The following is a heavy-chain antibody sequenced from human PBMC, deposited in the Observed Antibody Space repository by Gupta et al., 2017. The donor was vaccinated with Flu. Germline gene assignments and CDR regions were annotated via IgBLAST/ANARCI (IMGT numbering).Heavy chain of an antibody. Sequence: EVQLVDSGGGLVRPGGFLRVSCSASAFTFSSYSMNWVRQAAGKGLEWVSFISSSSSYIYYADSVKGRFTISRDNAKNSLYLQMNGLRAEDTAVYYGVRAFSRSSASDYWGQGTLVTVSS. V-gene: IGHV3-21*01. CDR1: AFTFSSYS. J-gene: IGHJ4*02. D-gene: IGHD6-6*01. CDR3: VRAFSRSSASDY. CDR2: ISSSSSYI.